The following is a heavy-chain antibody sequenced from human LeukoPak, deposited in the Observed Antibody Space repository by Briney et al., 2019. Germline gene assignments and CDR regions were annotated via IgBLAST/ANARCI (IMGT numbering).Heavy chain of an antibody. Sequence: SETLSLTCAVYGGSFSDYYWSWIRQPPGKGLEYIGEINHSGITNYNPSLMSRVTISVDTSKNQFSLKLGSVTAADTAVYYCARRGFKGYGSDGSCYSRQPNWFDPWGQGTLVTVSS. V-gene: IGHV4-34*01. CDR3: ARRGFKGYGSDGSCYSRQPNWFDP. D-gene: IGHD2-15*01. CDR2: INHSGIT. J-gene: IGHJ5*02. CDR1: GGSFSDYY.